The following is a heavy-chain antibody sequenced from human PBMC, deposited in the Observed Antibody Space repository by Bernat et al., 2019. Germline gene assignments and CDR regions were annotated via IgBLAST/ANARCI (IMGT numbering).Heavy chain of an antibody. V-gene: IGHV3-21*01. CDR1: GFTFSSYS. CDR2: ISSSSSYI. D-gene: IGHD3-9*01. CDR3: ARTPYDILTGYYPTDY. J-gene: IGHJ4*02. Sequence: EVQLVESGGGLVKPGGSLRLSCAASGFTFSSYSMNWVRQAPGKGLEWVSSISSSSSYIYYADSVKGRFTISRDNAKNSLYLQMNSLRAEDTAVYYCARTPYDILTGYYPTDYWGQGTLVTVSS.